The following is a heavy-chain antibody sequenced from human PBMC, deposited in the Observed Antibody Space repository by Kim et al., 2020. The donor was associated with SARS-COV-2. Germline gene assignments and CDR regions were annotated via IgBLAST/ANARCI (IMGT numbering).Heavy chain of an antibody. D-gene: IGHD3-22*01. CDR3: AKGSTMIVVVINWFDP. Sequence: GGSLRLSCAASGFTFSSYAMSWVRQAPGKGLEWVSAISGSGGSTYYADSVKGRFTISRDNSKNTLYLQMNSLRAEDTAVYYCAKGSTMIVVVINWFDPWGQGTLVTVSS. CDR2: ISGSGGST. J-gene: IGHJ5*02. CDR1: GFTFSSYA. V-gene: IGHV3-23*01.